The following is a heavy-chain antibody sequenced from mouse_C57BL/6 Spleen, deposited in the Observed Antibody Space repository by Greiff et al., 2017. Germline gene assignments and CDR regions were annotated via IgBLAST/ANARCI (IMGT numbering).Heavy chain of an antibody. J-gene: IGHJ2*01. CDR3: ACYDYDRDFGY. V-gene: IGHV1-54*01. Sequence: QVQLQQSGAELVRPGTSVKVSCKASGYAFTSYWIEWVKQRPGQGLEWIGVINPGGGDTNYNEKFKGKATLTVDTSSSTAYIQLSSLTSEASAVYVSACYDYDRDFGYWGQGTTLTVSS. D-gene: IGHD2-4*01. CDR2: INPGGGDT. CDR1: GYAFTSYW.